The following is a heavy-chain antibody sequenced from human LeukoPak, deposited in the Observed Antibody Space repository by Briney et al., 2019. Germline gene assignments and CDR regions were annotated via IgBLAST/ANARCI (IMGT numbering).Heavy chain of an antibody. CDR3: ARVRDRSKRSLGY. J-gene: IGHJ4*02. Sequence: ASVKVSCKASGGTFSNYAISWVRQATGQGLEWMGWMNPNSGNTGYAQKFQGRVTITRNTSISTAYMELSSLRSEDTAVYYCARVRDRSKRSLGYWGQGTLVTVSS. CDR1: GGTFSNYA. V-gene: IGHV1-8*03. D-gene: IGHD3-16*01. CDR2: MNPNSGNT.